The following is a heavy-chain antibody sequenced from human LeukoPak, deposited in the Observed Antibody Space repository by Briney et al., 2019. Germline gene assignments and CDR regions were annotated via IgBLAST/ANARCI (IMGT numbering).Heavy chain of an antibody. CDR2: INSDGTNT. CDR3: ARDSSGYYGYFQH. D-gene: IGHD3-22*01. J-gene: IGHJ1*01. Sequence: EGSLRLSCAASGFTFSNYWMHWVRQAPGKGLVWVSRINSDGTNTKYADSVKGRFTISRDNARNTLYLQMNSLRAEDTAVYYCARDSSGYYGYFQHWGQGTLVTVSS. V-gene: IGHV3-74*01. CDR1: GFTFSNYW.